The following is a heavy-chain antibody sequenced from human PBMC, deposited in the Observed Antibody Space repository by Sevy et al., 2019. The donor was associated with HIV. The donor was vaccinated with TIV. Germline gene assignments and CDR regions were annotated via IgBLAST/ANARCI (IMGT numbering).Heavy chain of an antibody. V-gene: IGHV4-34*01. D-gene: IGHD3-16*01. Sequence: SETLSLTCAVYGGSFSGYYWSWIRQPPGKGLEWIGEINHSGSTNYNPSLKSQVTISVDTSKNQFSLKLCSVTAADTAVYDGGRVRSKRGGNDYRGQGTLVTVSS. CDR3: GRVRSKRGGNDY. CDR2: INHSGST. CDR1: GGSFSGYY. J-gene: IGHJ4*02.